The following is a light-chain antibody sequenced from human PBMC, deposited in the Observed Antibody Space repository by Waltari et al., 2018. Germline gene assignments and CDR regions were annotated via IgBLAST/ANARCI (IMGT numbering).Light chain of an antibody. J-gene: IGLJ1*01. Sequence: QSALTQPPSASGSPGQSVTISCSGTRSDVGDYTYASWYQYYPGKAPKLILKAVNHRPSGVPDRFYGSRSGSTAFLTVSGLQADDEAVYFCFSYAGSNTYVFGSGTTVTVL. CDR2: AVN. CDR3: FSYAGSNTYV. CDR1: RSDVGDYTY. V-gene: IGLV2-8*01.